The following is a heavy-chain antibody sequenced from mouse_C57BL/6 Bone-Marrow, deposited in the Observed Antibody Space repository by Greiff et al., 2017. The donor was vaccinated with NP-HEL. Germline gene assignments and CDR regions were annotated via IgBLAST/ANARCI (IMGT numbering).Heavy chain of an antibody. V-gene: IGHV5-4*03. CDR2: ISDGGSYT. Sequence: EVKLVESGGGLVKPGGSLKLSCAASGFTFSSYAMSWVRQTPEKRLEWVATISDGGSYTYYPDNVKGRFTISRDNAKTNLYLQMSHLKSEDTAMYYCARRITTVSFDYWGQGTTLTVSS. J-gene: IGHJ2*01. CDR3: ARRITTVSFDY. CDR1: GFTFSSYA. D-gene: IGHD1-1*01.